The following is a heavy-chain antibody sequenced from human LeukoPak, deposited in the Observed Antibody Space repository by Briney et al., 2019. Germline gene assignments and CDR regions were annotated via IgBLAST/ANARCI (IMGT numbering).Heavy chain of an antibody. V-gene: IGHV4-31*03. D-gene: IGHD5-12*01. CDR3: ARVVATIPRRFDY. Sequence: SQTLSLTCTVSGCSISSCGYYWSWIRQHPGKGLEWIGYIYYSGSTYYNPSLKRRVTISVDPSKNQFSLKLSSVTAADTAVYYCARVVATIPRRFDYWGQGTLVTVSS. CDR1: GCSISSCGYY. CDR2: IYYSGST. J-gene: IGHJ4*02.